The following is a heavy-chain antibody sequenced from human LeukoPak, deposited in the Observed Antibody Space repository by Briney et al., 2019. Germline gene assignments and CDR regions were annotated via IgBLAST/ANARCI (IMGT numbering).Heavy chain of an antibody. CDR1: GGSISSYY. V-gene: IGHV4-4*07. J-gene: IGHJ5*02. D-gene: IGHD6-19*01. CDR2: VYSSGNT. CDR3: ARDGSSRQFDP. Sequence: SETLSLTCTVSGGSISSYYWSWIRQPAGKGLEWIGRVYSSGNTNYKPSLESRVTMSVDTSKNHFSLNLTSVTAADTAVYYCARDGSSRQFDPWGQGTLVTVSS.